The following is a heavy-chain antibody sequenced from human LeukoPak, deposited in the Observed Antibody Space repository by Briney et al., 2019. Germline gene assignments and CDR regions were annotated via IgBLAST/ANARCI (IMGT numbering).Heavy chain of an antibody. CDR3: ARRIAYSSGWPVYRAYWYFDL. CDR2: MNPNSGNT. V-gene: IGHV1-8*03. Sequence: ASVKVSCKASGYTFTTSVINWVRQAPGQGLEWMGWMNPNSGNTGYAQKFQGRVTITRNTSISTAYMELSSLRSEDTAVYYCARRIAYSSGWPVYRAYWYFDLWGRGTLVTVSS. D-gene: IGHD6-19*01. J-gene: IGHJ2*01. CDR1: GYTFTTSV.